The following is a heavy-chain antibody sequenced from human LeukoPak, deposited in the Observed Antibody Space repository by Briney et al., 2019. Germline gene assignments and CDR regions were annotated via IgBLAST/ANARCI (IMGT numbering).Heavy chain of an antibody. CDR3: ASGVGKYYYDSSGYWQFDY. CDR2: ISYDGSNK. Sequence: GGSLRLSCAASGFTFSSYDMHWVRQAPGKGLEWVAVISYDGSNKYHADSVKGRFTISRDNSKNTQYLQMNSLRAEDTAVYYCASGVGKYYYDSSGYWQFDYWGQGTLVTVSS. V-gene: IGHV3-30*03. D-gene: IGHD3-22*01. CDR1: GFTFSSYD. J-gene: IGHJ4*02.